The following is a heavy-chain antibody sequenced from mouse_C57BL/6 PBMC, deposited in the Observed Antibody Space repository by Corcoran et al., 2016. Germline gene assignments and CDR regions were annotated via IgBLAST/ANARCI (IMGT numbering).Heavy chain of an antibody. CDR3: ARRGSVTGLGY. CDR2: IYPGSGNT. CDR1: GYTFTDYY. D-gene: IGHD4-1*01. V-gene: IGHV1-76*01. J-gene: IGHJ2*01. Sequence: QVQLKQSGAELVRPGASVKLSCKASGYTFTDYYIHWVKQRPGQGLEWIARIYPGSGNTYYNEKFKGKATLTAEKSSSTAYMQLSSLTSEDSAVYFCARRGSVTGLGYWGQGTTLTVSS.